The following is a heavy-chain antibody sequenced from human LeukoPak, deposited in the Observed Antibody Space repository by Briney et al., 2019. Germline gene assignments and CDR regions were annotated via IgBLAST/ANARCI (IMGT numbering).Heavy chain of an antibody. J-gene: IGHJ6*03. Sequence: SETLSLTCTVSGGSISSGSYYWSWLRQPAGKGREWIGRIYASGSTNYNPSLKSRVTISVDTSKNQFSLKLSSVTAADTAVYYCAREAHDYRYYYYMDVWGKGTTVTVSS. V-gene: IGHV4-61*02. D-gene: IGHD4-11*01. CDR3: AREAHDYRYYYYMDV. CDR1: GGSISSGSYY. CDR2: IYASGST.